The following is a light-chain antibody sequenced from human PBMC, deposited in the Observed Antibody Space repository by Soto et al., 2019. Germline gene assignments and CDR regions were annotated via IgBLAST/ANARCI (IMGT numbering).Light chain of an antibody. V-gene: IGLV2-14*01. J-gene: IGLJ1*01. CDR2: DVS. CDR3: SSYTSSSTVLYV. CDR1: SSDVGGYNY. Sequence: QSALTQPASVSGSPGQSITISCTGTSSDVGGYNYVSWYQQHPGKAPKLMIYDVSNRPSGVSNRFSGSKSGNTASLTISGLQAEDGADYYCSSYTSSSTVLYVFGNGTKLTVL.